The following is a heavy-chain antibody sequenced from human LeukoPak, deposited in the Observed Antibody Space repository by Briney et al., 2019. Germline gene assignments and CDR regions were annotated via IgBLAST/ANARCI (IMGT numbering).Heavy chain of an antibody. CDR1: GGSVSRSPYY. J-gene: IGHJ5*02. V-gene: IGHV4-39*07. D-gene: IGHD5-24*01. Sequence: SETLSLTCTVSGGSVSRSPYYWGWIRQPPGKGLEWIGNIYYSGSTYYNPSLKSRVTMSVDTSKNQFSLKLSSVTAADTAVYYCARRGRWLHNKYNWFDPWGQGTLVTVSS. CDR2: IYYSGST. CDR3: ARRGRWLHNKYNWFDP.